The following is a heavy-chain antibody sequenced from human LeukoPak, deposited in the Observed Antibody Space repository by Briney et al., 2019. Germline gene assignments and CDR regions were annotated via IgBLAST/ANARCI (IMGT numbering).Heavy chain of an antibody. J-gene: IGHJ6*02. CDR3: AKKRGSNNPHGMDV. CDR1: TLTFGSYA. CDR2: ISGSGGHT. Sequence: GGFLRLSCAASTLTFGSYAMTWVRQAPGKGLEWVSGISGSGGHTYYADSVKGRFTIFRDNSKNTLYLRMNSLRADDTAVYYCAKKRGSNNPHGMDVWGQGTTVTVSS. V-gene: IGHV3-23*01. D-gene: IGHD1-14*01.